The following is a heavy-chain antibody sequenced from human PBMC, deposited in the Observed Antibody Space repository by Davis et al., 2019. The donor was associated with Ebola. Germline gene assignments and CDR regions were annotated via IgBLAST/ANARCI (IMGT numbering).Heavy chain of an antibody. CDR1: GESFSAYY. CDR3: ARGAPLQLWRYSYYYMDV. J-gene: IGHJ6*03. V-gene: IGHV4-34*01. CDR2: IHQSGST. D-gene: IGHD5-18*01. Sequence: PGGSLRLSCAVYGESFSAYYWNWIRQSPDKGLEWIGEIHQSGSTNYNPSLKSRVTMSMDSSKNQFSLKLNSLTAADTAVYYCARGAPLQLWRYSYYYMDVWGKGTTVTVSS.